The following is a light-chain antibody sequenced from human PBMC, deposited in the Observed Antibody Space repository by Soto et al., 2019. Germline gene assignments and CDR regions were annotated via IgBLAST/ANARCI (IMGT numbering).Light chain of an antibody. Sequence: YELTQPPSVSVAPGQTASITCVLNNIGSKSVHWYQQKPGQAPVLVVYDDSDRPSGIPERFSGSNSGNTATLTISRVEAGDEADYYCQVWDSSSDHPSYVFGTGTKVTVL. CDR1: NIGSKS. CDR2: DDS. J-gene: IGLJ1*01. CDR3: QVWDSSSDHPSYV. V-gene: IGLV3-21*02.